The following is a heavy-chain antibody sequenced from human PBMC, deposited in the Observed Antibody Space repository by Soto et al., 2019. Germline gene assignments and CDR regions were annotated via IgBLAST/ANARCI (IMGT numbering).Heavy chain of an antibody. Sequence: SVKVSCKASGGTFSSYAISWVRQAPGQGLEWMGGIIPIFGTANYAQKFQGRVTITADESTSTAYMELSSLRSEDTAVYYCARDGGGVGYCTNGVCPSYYYYGMDVWGQGTTVTVSS. CDR2: IIPIFGTA. D-gene: IGHD2-8*01. CDR3: ARDGGGVGYCTNGVCPSYYYYGMDV. V-gene: IGHV1-69*13. J-gene: IGHJ6*02. CDR1: GGTFSSYA.